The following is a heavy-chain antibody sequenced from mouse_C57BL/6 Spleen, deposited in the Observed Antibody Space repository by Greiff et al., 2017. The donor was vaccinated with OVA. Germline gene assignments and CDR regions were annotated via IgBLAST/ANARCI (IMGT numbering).Heavy chain of an antibody. CDR3: ARWGSFAY. CDR2: IDPSDSYT. CDR1: GYTFTSYW. Sequence: QVQLQQPGAELVMPGASVKLSCKASGYTFTSYWMHWVKQRPGQGLEWIGEIDPSDSYTNYNQKFKGKSTLTVDKSSSTAYMQLSSLTSEDAAVYYCARWGSFAYWGQGTLVTVSA. V-gene: IGHV1-69*01. J-gene: IGHJ3*01.